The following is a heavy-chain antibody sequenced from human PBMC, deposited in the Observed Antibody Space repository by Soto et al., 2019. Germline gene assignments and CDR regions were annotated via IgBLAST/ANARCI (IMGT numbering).Heavy chain of an antibody. D-gene: IGHD6-13*01. V-gene: IGHV1-3*01. CDR2: INAANGDT. Sequence: ASVKVSCKASGYTFTSYGIHWERQAPGQRLEWMGWINAANGDTKYSPKFQGRVTITRDTSASTAYMELSSLRSEDTAVYYCVRRHVSATGIDWFEPWGQVTLVAVSS. CDR1: GYTFTSYG. CDR3: VRRHVSATGIDWFEP. J-gene: IGHJ5*02.